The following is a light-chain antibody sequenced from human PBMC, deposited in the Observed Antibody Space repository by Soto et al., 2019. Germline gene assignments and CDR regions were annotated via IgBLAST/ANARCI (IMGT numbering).Light chain of an antibody. Sequence: ETVMTQSPATLSVSPGGRATLSCRASQSISDTLAGYQQKPGQAPRLLIHGASTRATGFPARFSGSGSGTDFTLTISSLQSEDFAVYYCQQYNNWPWTFGQGTKVGIK. CDR1: QSISDT. J-gene: IGKJ1*01. CDR3: QQYNNWPWT. CDR2: GAS. V-gene: IGKV3-15*01.